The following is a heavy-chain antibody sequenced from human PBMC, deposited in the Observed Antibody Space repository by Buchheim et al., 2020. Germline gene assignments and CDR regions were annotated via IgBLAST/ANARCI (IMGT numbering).Heavy chain of an antibody. V-gene: IGHV4-34*01. Sequence: QVQLQQWGAGLLKPSETLSLTCAVYGGSFSGYYWSWIRQPPGKGLEWIGEINHSGSTNYNPSLKSRVTISVDTSKNQFSLKLSSVTAADTAVYYCARGLNPYNWNNWFDPWGQGTL. CDR2: INHSGST. CDR3: ARGLNPYNWNNWFDP. CDR1: GGSFSGYY. D-gene: IGHD1-20*01. J-gene: IGHJ5*02.